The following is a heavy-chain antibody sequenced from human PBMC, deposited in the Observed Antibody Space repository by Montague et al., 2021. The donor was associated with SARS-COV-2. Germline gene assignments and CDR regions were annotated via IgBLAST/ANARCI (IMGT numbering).Heavy chain of an antibody. V-gene: IGHV4-39*01. D-gene: IGHD6-19*01. CDR1: GGSISSSSYY. Sequence: SETLSLTCTVSGGSISSSSYYWGWIRQPPGKGLEWIGSIYYRGSTYYNPSLKSRVIISVDTSKNQLSLKLSSVTAADTAVYYWATQEDPSGWIPGPFDSWGQGTLLTVSS. CDR2: IYYRGST. CDR3: ATQEDPSGWIPGPFDS. J-gene: IGHJ4*02.